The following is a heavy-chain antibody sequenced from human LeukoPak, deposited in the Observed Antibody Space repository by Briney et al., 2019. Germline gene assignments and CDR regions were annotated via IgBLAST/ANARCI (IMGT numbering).Heavy chain of an antibody. CDR3: ARALFSSTPFDP. CDR1: GGTFSSYA. J-gene: IGHJ5*02. CDR2: IIPIFGTA. D-gene: IGHD3-10*01. V-gene: IGHV1-69*13. Sequence: ASVKVSCKASGGTFSSYAISWVRQAPGQGLEWMGGIIPIFGTANYAQKFQGRDTITADESTSTAYMELSSLRSEDTAVYYCARALFSSTPFDPWGQGTLVTVSS.